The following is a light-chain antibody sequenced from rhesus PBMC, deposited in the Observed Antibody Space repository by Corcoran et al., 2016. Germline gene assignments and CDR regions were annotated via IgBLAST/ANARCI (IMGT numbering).Light chain of an antibody. CDR1: QGITND. Sequence: DIQMTQSPSSLSASVGDRVTITRRASQGITNDLAWYQQKPGETPKLLIYEESSLQSGIPSRFSDSGSGTDFTLTISSLQSEDFATYYCQHYYRTPFTFGPGTKLDIK. CDR2: EES. CDR3: QHYYRTPFT. V-gene: IGKV1-25*01. J-gene: IGKJ3*01.